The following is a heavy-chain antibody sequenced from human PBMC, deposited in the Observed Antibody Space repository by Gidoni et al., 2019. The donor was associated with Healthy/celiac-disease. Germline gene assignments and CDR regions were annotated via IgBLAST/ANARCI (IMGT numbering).Heavy chain of an antibody. V-gene: IGHV3-9*02. CDR2: ISWNSGSI. D-gene: IGHD3-10*02. CDR3: AKDQRGLKITMVWDGSGAFDI. J-gene: IGHJ3*02. Sequence: EVQLVESGGGLVQPGRSLRLSCAASGFNSDDQAILWGRQAPGKGLEWVSGISWNSGSIGYADSVKGRFTISRDNAKNSLYLQMNSLRAEDTALYYWAKDQRGLKITMVWDGSGAFDIWGQGTMVTVSS. CDR1: GFNSDDQA.